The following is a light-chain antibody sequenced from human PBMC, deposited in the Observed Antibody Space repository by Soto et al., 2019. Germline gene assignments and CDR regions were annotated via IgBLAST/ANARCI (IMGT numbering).Light chain of an antibody. CDR1: HFISTN. CDR2: DAS. V-gene: IGKV3-15*01. CDR3: LQYDDWPPWT. J-gene: IGKJ1*01. Sequence: EIVMTQSPATLSVSPGERATLSCRASHFISTNLAWYQQKPGQAPRLLIYDASTRATGIPARFGGSGSGTEFTLTITSLQSEDFAVYYCLQYDDWPPWTFGLGTKVDFK.